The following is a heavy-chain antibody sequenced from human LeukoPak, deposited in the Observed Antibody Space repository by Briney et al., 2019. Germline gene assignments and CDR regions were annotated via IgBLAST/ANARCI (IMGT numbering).Heavy chain of an antibody. J-gene: IGHJ4*02. Sequence: GGSLRLSCAASGFTFSSYGMHWVRQAPGKGLEWVAFIRYDGSNKYYADSVKGRFTISRDNSKNTLYLQMNSLRAEDTAVYYCARGLSAMGYFDYWGQGTLVTVSS. CDR3: ARGLSAMGYFDY. CDR1: GFTFSSYG. D-gene: IGHD3-16*01. V-gene: IGHV3-30*02. CDR2: IRYDGSNK.